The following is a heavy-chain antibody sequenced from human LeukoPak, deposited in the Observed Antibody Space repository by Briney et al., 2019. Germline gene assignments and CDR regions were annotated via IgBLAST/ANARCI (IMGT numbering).Heavy chain of an antibody. Sequence: SETLSLTCNVSGAPTSSYYWSWIRQAPGKGLEWIGYFYHRGETNYNPSLLSRVTISVDTSKNLFSLKLSSVTAADTAVYYCARHLRITMVRGVINWFDPWGQGTLVTVSS. J-gene: IGHJ5*02. CDR1: GAPTSSYY. D-gene: IGHD3-10*01. V-gene: IGHV4-59*08. CDR2: FYHRGET. CDR3: ARHLRITMVRGVINWFDP.